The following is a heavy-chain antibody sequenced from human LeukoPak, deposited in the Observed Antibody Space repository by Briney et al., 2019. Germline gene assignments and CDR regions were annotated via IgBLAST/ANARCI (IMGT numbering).Heavy chain of an antibody. CDR3: ARWGSGWPNYYYYGMDV. CDR2: ISDSGGNT. CDR1: GFIFSTYG. D-gene: IGHD6-19*01. V-gene: IGHV3-23*01. Sequence: GGSLRLSCAASGFIFSTYGMHWVRQAPGKGLERVSSISDSGGNTYYADSVKGRFTISRDNSKNTLYLQMNSLRAEDTAVYYRARWGSGWPNYYYYGMDVWGQGTTVTVSS. J-gene: IGHJ6*02.